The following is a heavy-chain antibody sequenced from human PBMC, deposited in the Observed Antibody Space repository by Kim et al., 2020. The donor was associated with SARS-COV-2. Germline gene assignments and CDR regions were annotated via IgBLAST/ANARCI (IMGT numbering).Heavy chain of an antibody. V-gene: IGHV4-59*01. Sequence: YNPPRKSRVPISVDPPKYQFSLKPSSVTAADTAVYYCARDPPRSRCAFDIWGQGTMVTVSS. D-gene: IGHD2-2*01. J-gene: IGHJ3*02. CDR3: ARDPPRSRCAFDI.